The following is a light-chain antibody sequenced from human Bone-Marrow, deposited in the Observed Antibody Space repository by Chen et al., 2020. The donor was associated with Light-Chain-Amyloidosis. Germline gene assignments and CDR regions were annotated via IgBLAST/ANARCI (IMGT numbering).Light chain of an antibody. CDR1: NIGIRS. Sequence: SYVLTQPPSVSVAPGQTATILCGGNNIGIRSVHWYQQKPGQAPVLVVYDDSDRPSGIAERLSGANSGNTATLTITRVEAGDEADYYCQVWDSSNNHVVFGGGTKLTVL. J-gene: IGLJ3*02. CDR2: DDS. V-gene: IGLV3-21*02. CDR3: QVWDSSNNHVV.